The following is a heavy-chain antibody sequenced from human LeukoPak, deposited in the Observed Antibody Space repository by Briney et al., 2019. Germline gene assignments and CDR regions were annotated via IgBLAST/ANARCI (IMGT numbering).Heavy chain of an antibody. V-gene: IGHV3-7*01. CDR3: ARDYHGVENYFDY. Sequence: ETLSLTCTVSGGSTYYWSWVRQAPGKGLEWVANIKQDGSEKYYVDSVKGRFTISRDNAKNSLYLQMNSLRAEDTAVYYCARDYHGVENYFDYWGQGTLVTVSS. D-gene: IGHD2-2*01. J-gene: IGHJ4*02. CDR1: GGSTYY. CDR2: IKQDGSEK.